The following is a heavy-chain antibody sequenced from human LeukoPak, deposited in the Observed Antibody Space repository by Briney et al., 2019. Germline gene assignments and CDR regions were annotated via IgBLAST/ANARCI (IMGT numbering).Heavy chain of an antibody. CDR1: GFTFSSYA. CDR2: ISGSGGST. V-gene: IGHV3-23*01. D-gene: IGHD4-17*01. CDR3: AKANYGDYGGYVAY. J-gene: IGHJ4*02. Sequence: PGGSLTLSCPASGFTFSSYAMRWVRQAPGKGLEWVSAISGSGGSTYYADSVKGRFTISRDNSKNTLYLQMNSLRAEDTAVYYCAKANYGDYGGYVAYWGQGTLVTVSS.